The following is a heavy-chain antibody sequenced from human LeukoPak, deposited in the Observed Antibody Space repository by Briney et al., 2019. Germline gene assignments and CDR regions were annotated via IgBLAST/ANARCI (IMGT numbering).Heavy chain of an antibody. V-gene: IGHV4-59*01. CDR2: MQSTGNS. Sequence: SETLSLTCSVFGDPISTYHWNWIRKPPGKGLEWIAYMQSTGNSQYNSSLKSRVAMSVDTSKNQVVLNLSSVTAADTAVYYCARGKRHSYGRYFAHWGQGMLVTVSS. CDR1: GDPISTYH. D-gene: IGHD5-18*01. J-gene: IGHJ4*02. CDR3: ARGKRHSYGRYFAH.